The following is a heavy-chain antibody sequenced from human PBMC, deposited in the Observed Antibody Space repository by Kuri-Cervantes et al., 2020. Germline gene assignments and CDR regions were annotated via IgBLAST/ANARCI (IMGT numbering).Heavy chain of an antibody. J-gene: IGHJ5*02. CDR1: GYTFTNHY. CDR3: ATSVAGTVGH. D-gene: IGHD6-19*01. CDR2: ISAYNGNT. V-gene: IGHV1-18*04. Sequence: GGSLRLSCKASGYTFTNHYMHWVRQAPGQGLEWMGWISAYNGNTNYAQKLQGRVTMTTGTSTSTAYMELRSLRSDDTAVYYCATSVAGTVGHWGQGTLVTVSS.